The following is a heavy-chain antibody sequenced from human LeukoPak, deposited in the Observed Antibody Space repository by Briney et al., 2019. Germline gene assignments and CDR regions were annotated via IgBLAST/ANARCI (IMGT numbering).Heavy chain of an antibody. V-gene: IGHV4-59*12. Sequence: PSESLSLTCTVSGGSISSYYWSWIRQPPGKGLEWIGYICYSGSTNYNSRAKSPAPMSVDTSKNQFSLKLSSVTAADAAVYYCARDSSTTVTGNDAFAGAGQ. CDR2: ICYSGST. D-gene: IGHD4-17*01. J-gene: IGHJ3*01. CDR3: ARDSSTTVTGNDAFAG. CDR1: GGSISSYY.